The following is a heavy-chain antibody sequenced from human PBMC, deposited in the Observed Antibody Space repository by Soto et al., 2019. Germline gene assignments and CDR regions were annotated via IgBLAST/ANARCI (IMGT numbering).Heavy chain of an antibody. J-gene: IGHJ6*02. Sequence: QVQLVESGGGVVQPGRSLRLSCAASGFTFSSYAMHWVRQAPGKGLEWVAVISYDGSNKYYAYSVKGRFTISRDNSKNALYLQRNSLRAGDKAVYYCARGGDFWGGSPPYYYYGMDVWGQGTTVTVSS. CDR2: ISYDGSNK. D-gene: IGHD3-3*01. V-gene: IGHV3-30-3*01. CDR1: GFTFSSYA. CDR3: ARGGDFWGGSPPYYYYGMDV.